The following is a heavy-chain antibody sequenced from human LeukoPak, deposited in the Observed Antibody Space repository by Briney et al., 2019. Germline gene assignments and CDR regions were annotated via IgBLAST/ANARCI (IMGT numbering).Heavy chain of an antibody. CDR2: IIPIFGTA. D-gene: IGHD3-22*01. CDR1: GGTFSSYA. V-gene: IGHV1-69*05. Sequence: ASVNVSCTASGGTFSSYAISWVRQAPGQGLEWMGGIIPIFGTANYAQKFQGRVTMTRDTSTSTVYMELSSLRSEDTAVYYCARDDSTAYYFDFWGQGTLVTVSS. CDR3: ARDDSTAYYFDF. J-gene: IGHJ4*02.